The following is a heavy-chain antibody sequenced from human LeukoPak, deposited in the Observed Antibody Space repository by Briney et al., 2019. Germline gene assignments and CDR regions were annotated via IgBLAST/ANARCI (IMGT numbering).Heavy chain of an antibody. J-gene: IGHJ4*02. CDR2: IRYDGSNK. CDR3: ARMNYVSSGWGAPFDY. Sequence: GGSLRLSCAAPGFTFSSYGMNWVRQAPGKGLEWVAFIRYDGSNKYYADSVKGRFTISRDNAKNSLYLQMNSLRAEDTAVYYCARMNYVSSGWGAPFDYWGQGTLVTVSS. D-gene: IGHD1-7*01. V-gene: IGHV3-30*02. CDR1: GFTFSSYG.